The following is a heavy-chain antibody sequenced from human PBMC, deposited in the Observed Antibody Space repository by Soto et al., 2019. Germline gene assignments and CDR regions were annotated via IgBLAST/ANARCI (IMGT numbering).Heavy chain of an antibody. CDR3: AKDGSSWYPFDY. CDR2: SRDKAQGYST. J-gene: IGHJ4*02. Sequence: GGSLRLSCAGSGFTLSDHYIDWVRQAPGKGLEWVGRSRDKAQGYSTDYADSVKGRFTISRDNSKNTLYLQMNSLRAEDTAVYYCAKDGSSWYPFDYWGQGTLVTVSS. CDR1: GFTLSDHY. D-gene: IGHD6-13*01. V-gene: IGHV3-72*01.